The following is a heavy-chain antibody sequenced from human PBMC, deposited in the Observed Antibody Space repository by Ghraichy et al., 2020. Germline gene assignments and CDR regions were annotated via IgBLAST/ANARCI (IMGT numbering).Heavy chain of an antibody. CDR2: ISGSAGST. CDR3: ETTGSYSHGS. CDR1: GFTFSNYA. J-gene: IGHJ5*02. D-gene: IGHD4-11*01. Sequence: GGSLRLSCAASGFTFSNYAMTWVRQAPGKGLEWVSVISGSAGSTYYADSVKGRFTISRDNSKNMLYLQMNSLRAADTALYYCETTGSYSHGSWGQGTLVTVSS. V-gene: IGHV3-23*01.